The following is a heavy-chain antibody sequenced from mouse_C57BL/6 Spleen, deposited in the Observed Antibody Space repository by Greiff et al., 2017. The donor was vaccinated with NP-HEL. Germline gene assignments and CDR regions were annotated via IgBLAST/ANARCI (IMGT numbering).Heavy chain of an antibody. CDR3: ARADYDYPAWFAY. Sequence: EVKLQESGPGMVKPSQSLSLTCTVTGYSITSGYDWHWIRHFPGNKLEWMGYISYSGSTNYNPSLKSRISITHDTSKNHFFLKLNSVTTEDTATYYCARADYDYPAWFAYWGQGTLVTVSA. V-gene: IGHV3-1*01. CDR2: ISYSGST. J-gene: IGHJ3*01. CDR1: GYSITSGYD. D-gene: IGHD2-4*01.